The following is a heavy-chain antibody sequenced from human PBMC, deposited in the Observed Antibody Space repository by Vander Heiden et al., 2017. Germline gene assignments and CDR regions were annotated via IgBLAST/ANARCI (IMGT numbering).Heavy chain of an antibody. CDR1: GFTFHDYA. CDR3: AKDRSGSSYYYYGMDV. J-gene: IGHJ6*02. Sequence: EVQLVESGGGLVQPGRSLRLSCAASGFTFHDYAMHWVRQAPGKGLGWVSGISWNSGSIGYADSVKGRFTISRDNAKNSLYLQMNSLRAEDTALYYCAKDRSGSSYYYYGMDVWGQGTTVTVSS. D-gene: IGHD3-3*01. V-gene: IGHV3-9*01. CDR2: ISWNSGSI.